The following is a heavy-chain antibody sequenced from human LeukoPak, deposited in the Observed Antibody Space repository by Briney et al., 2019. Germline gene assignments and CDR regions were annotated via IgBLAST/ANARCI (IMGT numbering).Heavy chain of an antibody. CDR2: INHSGST. J-gene: IGHJ4*02. CDR1: GGSFSGYY. Sequence: SETLSLTCAVYGGSFSGYYWSWLRQPPGKGLEWIGEINHSGSTNYNPSLKSRVTISVDTSKNQFSLKLSSVTAADTAVYYCARGQIVVVPAAIRRDYYFDYWGQGTLVTVSS. V-gene: IGHV4-34*01. CDR3: ARGQIVVVPAAIRRDYYFDY. D-gene: IGHD2-2*02.